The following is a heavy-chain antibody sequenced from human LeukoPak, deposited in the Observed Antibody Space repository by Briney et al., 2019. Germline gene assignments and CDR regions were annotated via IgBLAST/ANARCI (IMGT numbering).Heavy chain of an antibody. CDR3: ARDYDFWSGLRAPSGY. CDR1: GYTFTSYG. J-gene: IGHJ4*02. V-gene: IGHV1-18*01. Sequence: GASVKVSCKASGYTFTSYGISWVRQAPGQGLEWMGWISAYNGNTNYAQKLQGRVTMTTDTSTSTVYMELSSLRSEDTAVYYCARDYDFWSGLRAPSGYWGQGTLVTVSS. D-gene: IGHD3-3*01. CDR2: ISAYNGNT.